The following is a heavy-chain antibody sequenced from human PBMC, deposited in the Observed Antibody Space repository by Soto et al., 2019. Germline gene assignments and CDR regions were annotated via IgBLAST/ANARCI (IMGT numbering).Heavy chain of an antibody. J-gene: IGHJ4*02. Sequence: GPTLVNPTQTLTLTCTFSGFSLSASVMCVSWIRQPPGKALEWLALIDWDDDKYYSTSLKTRLTISKDTSKNQVVLTMTNMDPVDTATYYCARGVGDLLWKARPYYFDYWGQGTLVTVSS. V-gene: IGHV2-70*01. CDR3: ARGVGDLLWKARPYYFDY. CDR1: GFSLSASVMC. D-gene: IGHD3-10*01. CDR2: IDWDDDK.